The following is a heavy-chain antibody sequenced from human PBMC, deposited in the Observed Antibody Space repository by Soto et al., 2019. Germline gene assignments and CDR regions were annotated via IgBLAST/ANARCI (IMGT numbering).Heavy chain of an antibody. CDR2: IIPIFGTA. J-gene: IGHJ6*02. CDR1: GGTFSSYA. D-gene: IGHD3-10*01. V-gene: IGHV1-69*12. Sequence: QVQLVQSGAEVKKPGSSVKVSCKASGGTFSSYAISWVRQAPGQGLEWMGGIIPIFGTANYAQKLQGRVTITADESTSTAYMELSSLSSEDSAVYYCAREEGGHYGTLWYYYYGMDVWGQGTTVTVSS. CDR3: AREEGGHYGTLWYYYYGMDV.